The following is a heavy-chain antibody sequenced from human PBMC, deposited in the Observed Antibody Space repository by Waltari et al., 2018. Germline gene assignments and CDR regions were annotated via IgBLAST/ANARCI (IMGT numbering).Heavy chain of an antibody. CDR2: IYHSGST. Sequence: QVQLQESGPGLVKPSETLSLTCTVSGYSISSGYYWGWIRQPPGKGLEWIGSIYHSGSTYYNPSLKRRVTISVDTSKNQFSLKLSSVTAADTAVYYCARDTVVGASTPVFDYWGQGTLVTVSS. V-gene: IGHV4-38-2*02. CDR3: ARDTVVGASTPVFDY. J-gene: IGHJ4*02. D-gene: IGHD1-26*01. CDR1: GYSISSGYY.